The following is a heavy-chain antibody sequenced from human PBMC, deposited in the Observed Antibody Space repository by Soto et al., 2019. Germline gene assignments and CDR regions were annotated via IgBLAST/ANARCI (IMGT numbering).Heavy chain of an antibody. CDR2: INTNGVNT. CDR3: ARGRVEDSSGWATYFDY. D-gene: IGHD6-19*01. CDR1: GFTFSGYS. V-gene: IGHV3-64*01. J-gene: IGHJ4*02. Sequence: EVQLVEAGGGLVQPGGSLRLSCAASGFTFSGYSMFWVRKAPGKGLEYVSAINTNGVNTFYAKSVKGRFTISRDNSKNTMYLQMGSLRAEDVGVYYCARGRVEDSSGWATYFDYWGQGTLVTVSS.